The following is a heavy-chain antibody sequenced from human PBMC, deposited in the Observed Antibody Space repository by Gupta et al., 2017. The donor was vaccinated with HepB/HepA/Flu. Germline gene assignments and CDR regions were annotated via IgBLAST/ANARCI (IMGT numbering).Heavy chain of an antibody. CDR1: GGSFSGYY. J-gene: IGHJ5*02. V-gene: IGHV4-34*01. D-gene: IGHD1-26*01. Sequence: VQLQQWGAGLLKPSETLSLTCAVYGGSFSGYYWSWIRQPPGKGLEWIGEINHSGSTNYNPSRKSRVTISVDTSKNQFSLKLSSVTAADTDVYSCASTRGMGWVDHWGQGTLVTVSS. CDR3: ASTRGMGWVDH. CDR2: INHSGST.